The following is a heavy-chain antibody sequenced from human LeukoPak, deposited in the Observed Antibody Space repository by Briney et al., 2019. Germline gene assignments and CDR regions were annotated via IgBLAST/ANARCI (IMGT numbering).Heavy chain of an antibody. CDR1: GFTFSNYW. J-gene: IGHJ4*02. D-gene: IGHD2-15*01. Sequence: GGSLRLSCAASGFTFSNYWMMWVRQAPGKGLEWVANIKQDGGQKNYVDSVKGRFTISRDNAKNSVYLQVNSLRAEDTAVYYCARDQRWFDYWGQGTLVTVSS. V-gene: IGHV3-7*05. CDR2: IKQDGGQK. CDR3: ARDQRWFDY.